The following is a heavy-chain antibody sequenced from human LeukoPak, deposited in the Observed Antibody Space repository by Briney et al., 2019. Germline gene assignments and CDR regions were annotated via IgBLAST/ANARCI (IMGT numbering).Heavy chain of an antibody. CDR3: ARGNGYSYGYFVDYGMDV. V-gene: IGHV1-46*01. CDR1: GYTFTSYY. Sequence: ASVKVSCKASGYTFTSYYMHWVRQAPGQGLEWMGIINPTGGSTGYAQKSQGRVTMNRETSTSTVYMEMSRLRSEDTAVYCCARGNGYSYGYFVDYGMDVWGQGTTVTVSS. CDR2: INPTGGST. D-gene: IGHD5-18*01. J-gene: IGHJ6*02.